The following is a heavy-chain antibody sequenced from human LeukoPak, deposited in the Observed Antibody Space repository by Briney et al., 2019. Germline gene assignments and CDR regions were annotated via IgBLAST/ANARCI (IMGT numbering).Heavy chain of an antibody. Sequence: ASVKVSCKASGGTFSSYAISWVRQAPGQGLEWMGGIIPILGIANYAQKFQGRVTITADKSTSTAYMELSSLRSEDTAVYYCARGCYYDSSGYYYLYYYGMDVWGQGTTVTVSS. CDR2: IIPILGIA. CDR1: GGTFSSYA. J-gene: IGHJ6*02. D-gene: IGHD3-22*01. CDR3: ARGCYYDSSGYYYLYYYGMDV. V-gene: IGHV1-69*10.